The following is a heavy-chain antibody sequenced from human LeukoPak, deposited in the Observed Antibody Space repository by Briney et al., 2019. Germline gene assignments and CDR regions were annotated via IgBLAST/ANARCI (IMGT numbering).Heavy chain of an antibody. CDR1: GGSISSYY. CDR3: ARSIIGTRSKFDY. Sequence: SETLSLTCTVSGGSISSYYWSLIRQPPGKGLEWIGYVYYSGSTNYNPSLKSRVTISVDTSKNHFSLKLSSVTAADTAVYSCARSIIGTRSKFDYWGQGTLVTVSS. J-gene: IGHJ4*02. D-gene: IGHD1/OR15-1a*01. V-gene: IGHV4-59*08. CDR2: VYYSGST.